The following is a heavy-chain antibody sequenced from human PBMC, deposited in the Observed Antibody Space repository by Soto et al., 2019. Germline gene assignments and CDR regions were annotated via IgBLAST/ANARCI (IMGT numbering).Heavy chain of an antibody. Sequence: QVRLQQWGAGLVRPSETLSLTCAFSGGSFNNCGWGGIRQPPGRGRGWIGEVCPGGRTNSSPTLKREVRIAVEGSKNQFSLRLTSVTVADTAVYYCARGDYGQYDAYNWFDPWGQGNLVIVAS. J-gene: IGHJ5*02. CDR2: VCPGGRT. D-gene: IGHD3-10*01. CDR3: ARGDYGQYDAYNWFDP. CDR1: GGSFNNCG. V-gene: IGHV4-34*02.